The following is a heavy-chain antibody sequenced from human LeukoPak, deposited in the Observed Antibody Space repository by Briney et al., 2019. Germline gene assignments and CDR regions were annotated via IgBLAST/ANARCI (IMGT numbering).Heavy chain of an antibody. V-gene: IGHV3-53*01. CDR2: IYSGGST. J-gene: IGHJ4*02. CDR1: GFIVSSNY. CDR3: ARVGTGTSGYFDY. Sequence: GGSLRLSCAAYGFIVSSNYMSWVRQAPGKGMEWVSIIYSGGSTYYADSVKGRFTISRENSKNTVYLQMNSLRGEDTAMYYCARVGTGTSGYFDYWGQGALVTVSS. D-gene: IGHD2-8*01.